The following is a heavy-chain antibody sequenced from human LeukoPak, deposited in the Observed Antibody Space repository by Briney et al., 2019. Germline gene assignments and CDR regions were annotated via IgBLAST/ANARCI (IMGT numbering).Heavy chain of an antibody. Sequence: SGTLSLTCAVSGGSISSSNWWSWVRQPPGKGLEWIGEIYHSGSTNYNPSLKSRVTMSVDKSKNQFSLKLSSVTAADTAVYYCASFTLTGSINWFDPWGQGTLVTVSS. J-gene: IGHJ5*02. D-gene: IGHD3-9*01. CDR1: GGSISSSNW. CDR3: ASFTLTGSINWFDP. CDR2: IYHSGST. V-gene: IGHV4-4*02.